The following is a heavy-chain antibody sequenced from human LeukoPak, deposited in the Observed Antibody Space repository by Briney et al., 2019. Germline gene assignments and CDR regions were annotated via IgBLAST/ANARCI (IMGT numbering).Heavy chain of an antibody. D-gene: IGHD1-14*01. CDR2: IKQDGSEK. CDR1: GFTFSSYW. CDR3: ARDRGRNSFDY. Sequence: GGSLRLSCAASGFTFSSYWMSWVRQAPGKGLEWVANIKQDGSEKYYVDSVKGRFTISRDNAKNSVYLQLTSLRAEDTALYYCARDRGRNSFDYWGQGTLVSVSS. J-gene: IGHJ4*02. V-gene: IGHV3-7*01.